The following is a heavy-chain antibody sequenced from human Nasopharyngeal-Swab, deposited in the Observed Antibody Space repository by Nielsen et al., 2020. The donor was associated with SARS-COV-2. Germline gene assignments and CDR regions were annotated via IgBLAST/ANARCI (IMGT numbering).Heavy chain of an antibody. CDR1: GSTFSSYS. D-gene: IGHD2-2*01. J-gene: IGHJ4*02. V-gene: IGHV3-21*01. CDR3: ARDASSSTSADY. Sequence: GGSLRLSCAASGSTFSSYSMNWVRQAPGKGLEWVSSISSSSSYTHYAASMTGRFTIPRDNAKNSLYLQMNSLRAEDTAVYYCARDASSSTSADYWGQGTLVTVSS. CDR2: ISSSSSYT.